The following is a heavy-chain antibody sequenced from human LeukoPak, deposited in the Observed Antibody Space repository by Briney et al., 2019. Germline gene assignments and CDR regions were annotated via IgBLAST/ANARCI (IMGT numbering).Heavy chain of an antibody. Sequence: SGGSLRLSCAASGFTFAVYAMHWVRQAPGKGLEWVSGISWNSGSIGYADSVKGRFTISRDNAKNSLYLQMNSLRAEDMALYYCAKSGSSWYYFDYWGQGTLVTVSS. V-gene: IGHV3-9*03. CDR2: ISWNSGSI. CDR3: AKSGSSWYYFDY. D-gene: IGHD6-13*01. CDR1: GFTFAVYA. J-gene: IGHJ4*02.